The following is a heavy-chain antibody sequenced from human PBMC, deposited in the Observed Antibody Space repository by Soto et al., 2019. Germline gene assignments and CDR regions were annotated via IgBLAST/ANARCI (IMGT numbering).Heavy chain of an antibody. CDR3: ASTYYYGSGGEDYYYYAIDV. V-gene: IGHV4-30-4*01. Sequence: SETLSLTCTVSGGSISSGDYYWSWIRQPPGKGLEWIGYIYYSGSTYHNPSLKSRATISADASRNQFSLKLSSVTAADTAMYYCASTYYYGSGGEDYYYYAIDVWGQGTTVTVSS. D-gene: IGHD3-10*01. J-gene: IGHJ6*02. CDR2: IYYSGST. CDR1: GGSISSGDYY.